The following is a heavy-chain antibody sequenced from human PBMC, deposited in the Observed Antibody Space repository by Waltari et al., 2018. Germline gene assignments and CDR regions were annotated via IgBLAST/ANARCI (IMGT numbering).Heavy chain of an antibody. CDR1: GLTFSHGG. V-gene: IGHV3-7*01. J-gene: IGHJ4*01. D-gene: IGHD1-7*01. Sequence: EVQLVESGGGLAQPGRYLTPSRQPPGLTFSHGGVCWARQDPGKGLEWGASIKPDGIEKTYVDSVKGRFTISRDNDENSLYLQMNSLRDEDTGVYYCARHINYARDYWGHGTLVTVSS. CDR2: IKPDGIEK. CDR3: ARHINYARDY.